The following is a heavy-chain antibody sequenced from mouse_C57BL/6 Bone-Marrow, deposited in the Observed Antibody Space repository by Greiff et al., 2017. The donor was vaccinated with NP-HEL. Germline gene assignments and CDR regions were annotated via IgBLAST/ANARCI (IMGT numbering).Heavy chain of an antibody. J-gene: IGHJ4*01. D-gene: IGHD2-4*01. CDR1: GFTFTDYY. CDR3: ARSIYYDYADDPFYGMDY. V-gene: IGHV7-3*01. Sequence: EVQRVESGGGLVQPGGSLGLSCAASGFTFTDYYMSWVRQPPGKALEWVGFIRNKANGYTIEYSASVKGRFTISRDNSQSILYLQMNALRAEDSATYYCARSIYYDYADDPFYGMDYWGQGTSVTVSS. CDR2: IRNKANGYTI.